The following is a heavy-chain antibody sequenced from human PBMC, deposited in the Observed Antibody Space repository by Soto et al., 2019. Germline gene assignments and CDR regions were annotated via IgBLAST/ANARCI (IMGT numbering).Heavy chain of an antibody. D-gene: IGHD3-10*01. V-gene: IGHV3-9*01. J-gene: IGHJ4*02. CDR3: ANLPLYGSGFDC. Sequence: EVQLVESGGGLVQPGGSLRLSCAASGFTFDDYAIHWVRQTPGKGLEWVSGISWNGAGTGYADSVKGRFTISRDNAKNALYLQMNSLRNEDTVIYYCANLPLYGSGFDCWGQGTLVSVSS. CDR2: ISWNGAGT. CDR1: GFTFDDYA.